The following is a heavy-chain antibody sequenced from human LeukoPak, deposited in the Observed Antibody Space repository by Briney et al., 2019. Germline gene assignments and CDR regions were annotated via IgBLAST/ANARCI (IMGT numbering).Heavy chain of an antibody. CDR2: IRYDGSNK. CDR1: GFTFSSYG. Sequence: GGSLRLSCAASGFTFSSYGMHWVRQAPGKGLEWVAFIRYDGSNKYYADSVKGRFTISRDNSKNTLYLQMNSLRAEDTAVYYCARDRGWSQTYGSGTYGLDYWGQGTLVTVSS. J-gene: IGHJ4*02. D-gene: IGHD3-10*01. V-gene: IGHV3-30*02. CDR3: ARDRGWSQTYGSGTYGLDY.